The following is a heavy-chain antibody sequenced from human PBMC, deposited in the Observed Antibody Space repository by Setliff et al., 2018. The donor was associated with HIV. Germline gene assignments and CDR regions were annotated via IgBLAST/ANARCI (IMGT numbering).Heavy chain of an antibody. CDR1: GYSFTSYW. CDR2: IYPGDSDT. J-gene: IGHJ4*02. D-gene: IGHD2-15*01. CDR3: ATSPLGYCSGGSCYQYFDY. Sequence: PGESLKISCKGSGYSFTSYWIGWERQMPGKGLEWMGIIYPGDSDTRYSPSFQGQVTISADKSISTAYLQWSSLKASDTAMYYCATSPLGYCSGGSCYQYFDYWGPGTLVTVSS. V-gene: IGHV5-51*01.